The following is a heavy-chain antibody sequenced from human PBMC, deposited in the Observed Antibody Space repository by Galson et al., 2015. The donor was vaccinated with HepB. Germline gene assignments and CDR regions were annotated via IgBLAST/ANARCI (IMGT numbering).Heavy chain of an antibody. CDR3: AVQSKHYDILTGHTHDAFDI. V-gene: IGHV5-10-1*01. CDR2: IDPSDSYT. D-gene: IGHD3-9*01. CDR1: GYSFTSYW. Sequence: QSGAEVKKPGESLRISCKGSGYSFTSYWISWVRQMPGKGLEWMGRIDPSDSYTNYSPSFQGHVTISADKSISTAYLQWSSLKASDTAMYYCAVQSKHYDILTGHTHDAFDIWGQETMVTVSS. J-gene: IGHJ3*02.